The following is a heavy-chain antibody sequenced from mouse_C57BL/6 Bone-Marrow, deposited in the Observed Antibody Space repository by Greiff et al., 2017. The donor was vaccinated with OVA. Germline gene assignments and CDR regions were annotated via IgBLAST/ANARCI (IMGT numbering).Heavy chain of an antibody. Sequence: VKLQQPGAELVRPGTSVKLSCKASGYTFTSYWMHWVKQRPGQGLEWIGVIDPSDSYTNYNQKFKGKATLTVDTSSSTAYMQLSSLTSEDSAVYYCARGITTVVATKAYWGQGTLVTVSA. CDR2: IDPSDSYT. CDR1: GYTFTSYW. CDR3: ARGITTVVATKAY. V-gene: IGHV1-59*01. J-gene: IGHJ3*01. D-gene: IGHD1-1*01.